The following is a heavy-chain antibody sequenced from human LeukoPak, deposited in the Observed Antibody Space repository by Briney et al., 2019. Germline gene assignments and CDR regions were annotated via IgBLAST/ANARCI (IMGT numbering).Heavy chain of an antibody. CDR1: GFTFSSYS. CDR3: AREPYYDFWSGYSDGGGFDY. D-gene: IGHD3-3*01. V-gene: IGHV3-21*01. J-gene: IGHJ4*02. CDR2: ISRSSSYI. Sequence: GGSLRLSCAASGFTFSSYSMNWVRQAPGKGLEWVSSISRSSSYIYYADSVKGRFTISRDNAKNSLYLQMNSLRAEDTAVYYCAREPYYDFWSGYSDGGGFDYWGQGTLVTVSS.